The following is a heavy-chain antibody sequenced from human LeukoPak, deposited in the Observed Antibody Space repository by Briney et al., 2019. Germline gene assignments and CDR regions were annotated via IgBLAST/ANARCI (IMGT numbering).Heavy chain of an antibody. Sequence: SETLSLTCTVSGESISGFYWTWTRQPPGKGLEWIGYIYYSGSTNYNPSLKSRVTISVDTSENQFPLKLSSVTAADTAVYYCARGVVIAPQTFDYWGQGTLVTVSS. CDR1: GESISGFY. CDR3: ARGVVIAPQTFDY. CDR2: IYYSGST. D-gene: IGHD2-21*01. V-gene: IGHV4-59*01. J-gene: IGHJ4*02.